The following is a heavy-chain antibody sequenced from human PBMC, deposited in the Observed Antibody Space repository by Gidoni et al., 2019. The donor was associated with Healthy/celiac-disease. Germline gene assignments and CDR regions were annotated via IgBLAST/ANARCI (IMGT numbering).Heavy chain of an antibody. J-gene: IGHJ4*02. CDR2: INHSGST. V-gene: IGHV4-34*01. CDR3: ALTGGGYYYTSDY. Sequence: QVQLQQWGAGLLKPSETLSLTCAVYGWSFSGYYWSWIRQPPGKGLEWIGEINHSGSTNYNPSLKSRVTISVDTSKNQFSLKLSSVTAADTAVYYCALTGGGYYYTSDYWGQGTLVTVSS. D-gene: IGHD3-22*01. CDR1: GWSFSGYY.